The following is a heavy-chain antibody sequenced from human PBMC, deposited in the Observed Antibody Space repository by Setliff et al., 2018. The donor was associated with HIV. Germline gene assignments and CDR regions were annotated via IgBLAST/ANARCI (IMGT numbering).Heavy chain of an antibody. V-gene: IGHV3-23*01. Sequence: HPGGSLRLSCTASGFAFSNYAMSWVRQAPGTGLEWVSGISGSGFTTDYADSVRGRFTMSRDNSKKTVYLQMNSLRADDTAVYYCAKDPTFYFDSDDVPSDYWGQGTLVTVSS. CDR2: ISGSGFTT. J-gene: IGHJ4*02. CDR3: AKDPTFYFDSDDVPSDY. D-gene: IGHD3-9*01. CDR1: GFAFSNYA.